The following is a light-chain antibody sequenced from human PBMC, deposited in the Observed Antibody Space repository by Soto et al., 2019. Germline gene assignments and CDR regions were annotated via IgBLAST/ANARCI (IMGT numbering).Light chain of an antibody. CDR2: AAS. CDR3: QQYYSFPLT. J-gene: IGKJ4*01. CDR1: QGISSY. Sequence: VIWMTQSPSLLSASTGDRVTVSCLMSQGISSYLAWYQQKPGKAPELLIYAASTLQSGVPSRFSGSGSGTDFTLTISCLQSEDFATYYCQQYYSFPLTFGGGTKVDNK. V-gene: IGKV1D-8*01.